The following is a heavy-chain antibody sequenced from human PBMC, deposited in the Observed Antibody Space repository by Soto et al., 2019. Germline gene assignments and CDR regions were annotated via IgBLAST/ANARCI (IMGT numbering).Heavy chain of an antibody. CDR1: GYTFTGYY. D-gene: IGHD6-13*01. V-gene: IGHV1-2*02. J-gene: IGHJ6*02. Sequence: ASVKVSCKASGYTFTGYYMHWVRQAPGQGLEWMGWINPNSGGTNYAQKFQGRVTMTRDTSISTAYMELSRLRSEDTAVYYCARHRYSSSWYYYYYGMDVWGQGTTVTVSS. CDR2: INPNSGGT. CDR3: ARHRYSSSWYYYYYGMDV.